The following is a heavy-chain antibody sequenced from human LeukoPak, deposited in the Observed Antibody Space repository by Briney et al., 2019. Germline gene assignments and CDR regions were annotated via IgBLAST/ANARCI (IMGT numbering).Heavy chain of an antibody. V-gene: IGHV4-59*01. CDR3: AREMRTYYYDSSGYHRHGFDP. D-gene: IGHD3-22*01. CDR2: IYYSGST. Sequence: SETLSLTCTVSGGSISSYYWSWIRQPPGKGLEWIGYIYYSGSTNYNPSLKSRVTISVDTSKNQFSLKLSSVTAADTAVYYCAREMRTYYYDSSGYHRHGFDPWGQGTLVTVSS. J-gene: IGHJ5*02. CDR1: GGSISSYY.